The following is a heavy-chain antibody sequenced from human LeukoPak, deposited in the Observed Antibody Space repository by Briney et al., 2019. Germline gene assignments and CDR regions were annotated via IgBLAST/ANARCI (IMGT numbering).Heavy chain of an antibody. D-gene: IGHD3-9*01. Sequence: PSETLSLTCTASGGSISSYYWSWIRQPAGKGLEWIGRIYTSGSTNYNPSLKSRVTMSVDRSKNQFSLKLSSVTAADTAVYYCARGNDILTGYPTLDYRGQGTLVTVSS. J-gene: IGHJ4*02. CDR1: GGSISSYY. CDR3: ARGNDILTGYPTLDY. CDR2: IYTSGST. V-gene: IGHV4-4*07.